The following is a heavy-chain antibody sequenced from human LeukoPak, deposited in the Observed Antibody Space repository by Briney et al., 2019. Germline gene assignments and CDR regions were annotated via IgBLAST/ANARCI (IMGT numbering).Heavy chain of an antibody. D-gene: IGHD3-10*01. CDR1: GGSISSYY. CDR3: ARELGYYYGSGSPGAYYYYYYGMGV. V-gene: IGHV4-59*01. J-gene: IGHJ6*02. CDR2: IYYSGST. Sequence: PSETLSLTCTVSGGSISSYYWSWIRQPPGKGLEWIEYIYYSGSTNYNPSLKSRVTISVATSKNQFSLKLSAVTAADTAVYYCARELGYYYGSGSPGAYYYYYYGMGVWGQGTTVTVSS.